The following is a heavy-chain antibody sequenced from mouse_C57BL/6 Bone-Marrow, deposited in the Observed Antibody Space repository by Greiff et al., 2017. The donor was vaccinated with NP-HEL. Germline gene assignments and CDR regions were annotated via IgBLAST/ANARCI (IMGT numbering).Heavy chain of an antibody. V-gene: IGHV1-59*01. CDR3: ARPGSAWFAY. J-gene: IGHJ3*01. Sequence: QVQLQQPGAELVRPGTSVKLSCKASGYTFTSYWMHWVKQRPGQGLEWIGVIDPSDSYTNYNQKFKGKATLTVDTSSSTAYMQLSSLTSEDSAVYYCARPGSAWFAYWGQGTLVTVSA. CDR1: GYTFTSYW. CDR2: IDPSDSYT.